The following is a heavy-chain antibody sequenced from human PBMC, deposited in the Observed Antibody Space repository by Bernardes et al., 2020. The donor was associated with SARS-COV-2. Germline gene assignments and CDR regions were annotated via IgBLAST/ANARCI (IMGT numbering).Heavy chain of an antibody. CDR2: INTGNGNT. J-gene: IGHJ5*02. V-gene: IGHV1-3*04. CDR1: GYTFTNYA. D-gene: IGHD6-19*01. Sequence: AAVKVSCKASGYTFTNYAMHWVRQSPGQRLEWMGWINTGNGNTKYSQKFQGRVTITRDTSANTAYMELSSLRSEDTAVYYCARRLRAAEYSGGAFDPWGQGTLVTVSS. CDR3: ARRLRAAEYSGGAFDP.